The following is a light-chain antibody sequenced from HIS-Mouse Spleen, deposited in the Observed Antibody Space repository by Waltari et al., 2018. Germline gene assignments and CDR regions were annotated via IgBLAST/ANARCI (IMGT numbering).Light chain of an antibody. CDR3: YSKDSSGNHRV. V-gene: IGLV3-10*01. CDR1: ASPKKY. J-gene: IGLJ2*01. Sequence: SYELTQPPSVSVSPGQTARITCPGDASPKKYAYWYQQKSGQAPVLVIYEDSKRPSGIPERFSGSSSGTMATLTISGAQVEDEADYYCYSKDSSGNHRVFGGGTKLTVL. CDR2: EDS.